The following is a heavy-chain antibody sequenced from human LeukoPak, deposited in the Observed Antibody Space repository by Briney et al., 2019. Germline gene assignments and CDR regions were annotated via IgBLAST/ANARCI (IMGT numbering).Heavy chain of an antibody. CDR2: INHSGDT. CDR1: GGSFTNYY. D-gene: IGHD1/OR15-1a*01. Sequence: SETLSLTCNVSGGSFTNYYWSWIRPTPEKGLERIGQINHSGDTSYNPSLRSRITLSVDRSKNQFSLKVTSVTAADTGVYYCARGPGTVGLSPWGQGSLVTVSS. V-gene: IGHV4-34*01. CDR3: ARGPGTVGLSP. J-gene: IGHJ5*02.